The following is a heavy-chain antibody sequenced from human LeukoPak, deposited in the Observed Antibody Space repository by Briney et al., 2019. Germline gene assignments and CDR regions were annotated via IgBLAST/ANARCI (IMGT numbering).Heavy chain of an antibody. CDR3: ARDGSEVGGY. CDR1: GGSISSSSYY. J-gene: IGHJ4*02. CDR2: IYYSGST. V-gene: IGHV4-39*07. Sequence: PSETLSLTCTVSGGSISSSSYYWGWIRQPPGKGLEWIGSIYYSGSTYYNPSLKSRVTISVDTSKNQFSLKLSSVTAADTAVYYCARDGSEVGGYWGQGTLVTVSS.